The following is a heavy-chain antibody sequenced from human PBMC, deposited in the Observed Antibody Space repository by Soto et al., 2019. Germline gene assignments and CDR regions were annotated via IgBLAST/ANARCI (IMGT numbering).Heavy chain of an antibody. V-gene: IGHV4-4*02. D-gene: IGHD3-10*01. Sequence: NPSETLSLTCAVSGASISSSNWWNWVRQPPGKGLEWIGESYHSGSTSYNPSLKSRGTLSVERSKNQFSLKLSSVTAADTAVYFCATRRDGSGSLDQWGQGTLVTVSS. CDR2: SYHSGST. J-gene: IGHJ4*02. CDR1: GASISSSNW. CDR3: ATRRDGSGSLDQ.